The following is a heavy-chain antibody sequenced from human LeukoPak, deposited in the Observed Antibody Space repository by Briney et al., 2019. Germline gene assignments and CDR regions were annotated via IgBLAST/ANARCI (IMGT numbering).Heavy chain of an antibody. CDR3: ARTRFLEWFFDY. D-gene: IGHD3-3*01. V-gene: IGHV3-23*01. Sequence: GGSLRLSCAASGFTFSSYAMSWVRQAPGKGLEWVSAISGSGGSTYYADSVKGRFTISRDNSKNTLYLQMNSLRAEDTAVYYCARTRFLEWFFDYWGQGTLVTVSS. CDR2: ISGSGGST. CDR1: GFTFSSYA. J-gene: IGHJ4*02.